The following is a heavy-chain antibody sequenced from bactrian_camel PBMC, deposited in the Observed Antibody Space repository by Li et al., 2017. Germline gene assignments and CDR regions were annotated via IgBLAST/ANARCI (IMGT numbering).Heavy chain of an antibody. Sequence: HVQLVESGGGSVQAGGSQRLSCAASGYKFVNYCMGWLRQAPGKEREGVASIDSEGTATYADSVKGRFTVSRNNATNTLYLQMDTLKPEDTAMYFCAADVDPCVVVSDTFIKIGYWSQGTQVTVS. V-gene: IGHV3S53*01. CDR2: IDSEGTA. CDR1: GYKFVNYC. D-gene: IGHD2*01. J-gene: IGHJ6*01. CDR3: AADVDPCVVVSDTFIKIGY.